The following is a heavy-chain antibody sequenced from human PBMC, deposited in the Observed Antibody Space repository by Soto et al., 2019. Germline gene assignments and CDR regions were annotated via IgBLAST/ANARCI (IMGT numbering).Heavy chain of an antibody. J-gene: IGHJ4*02. Sequence: QVQLQESGPGLVKPSQTLSLTCTVSGGSISSGGYYWSWIRQHPGKGLEWIGYIYYSGSTYYNPSLKRRLAISVDTSKNQFALKLSAVTAADTAVYGCARQPYGDYYFDYWGQGTLVTVSS. CDR1: GGSISSGGYY. CDR3: ARQPYGDYYFDY. D-gene: IGHD4-17*01. V-gene: IGHV4-31*03. CDR2: IYYSGST.